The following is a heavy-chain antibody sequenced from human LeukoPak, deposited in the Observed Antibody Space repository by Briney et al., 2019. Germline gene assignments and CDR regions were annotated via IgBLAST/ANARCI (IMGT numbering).Heavy chain of an antibody. J-gene: IGHJ5*02. Sequence: GGSLRLSCAASGFTFSSYEMNWVRQAPGKGLEWVSYISSSGSTIYYADSVKGRFTISRDNAKNSLYLQMNSLRAEDTAVYYCARTYSSSWYVVSSGESDPWGQGTLVTVSS. D-gene: IGHD6-13*01. V-gene: IGHV3-48*03. CDR1: GFTFSSYE. CDR3: ARTYSSSWYVVSSGESDP. CDR2: ISSSGSTI.